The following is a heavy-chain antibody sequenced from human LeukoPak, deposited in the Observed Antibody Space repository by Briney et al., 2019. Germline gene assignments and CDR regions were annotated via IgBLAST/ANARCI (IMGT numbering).Heavy chain of an antibody. CDR2: IRYDGSNK. CDR3: AKDGPLRSGSYSHYYYYYGMDV. J-gene: IGHJ6*02. D-gene: IGHD3-10*01. V-gene: IGHV3-30*02. CDR1: GFTFSSYG. Sequence: PGGSLRLSCAASGFTFSSYGMHWVRQAPGQGLEWVAIIRYDGSNKNYADSVKGRFTISRDNSKNTLYLQMNSLRAEDTAVYYCAKDGPLRSGSYSHYYYYYGMDVWGQGTTVTVSS.